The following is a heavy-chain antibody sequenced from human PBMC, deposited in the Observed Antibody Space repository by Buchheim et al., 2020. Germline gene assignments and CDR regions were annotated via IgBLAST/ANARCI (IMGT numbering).Heavy chain of an antibody. CDR2: ISYDGSNK. CDR1: GFTFSIYG. Sequence: QVQLVESGGGVVQPGRSLGLSCAASGFTFSIYGIHWVRQAPGKGLEWVAVISYDGSNKYYADSVKGRFTISRDNSENTLYLQMNSLRAEDTAVYYCAKDGLAYCGGDCYSNYWGQGTL. D-gene: IGHD2-21*02. J-gene: IGHJ4*02. CDR3: AKDGLAYCGGDCYSNY. V-gene: IGHV3-30*18.